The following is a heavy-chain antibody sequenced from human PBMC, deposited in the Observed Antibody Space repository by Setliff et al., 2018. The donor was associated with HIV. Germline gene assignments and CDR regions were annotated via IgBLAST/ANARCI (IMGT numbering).Heavy chain of an antibody. Sequence: PGGSLRLSCTVSGFTFDNAWMAWVRQAPGEGLEWVGHMNSKTRGGAPDYAAPVKGRFTISRDNAKNSLYLQMNSLRAEDTAVYYCTRGNMVRGVIVRDYFDYWGQGTLVTVSS. CDR2: MNSKTRGGAP. V-gene: IGHV3-15*01. CDR1: GFTFDNAW. D-gene: IGHD3-10*01. J-gene: IGHJ4*02. CDR3: TRGNMVRGVIVRDYFDY.